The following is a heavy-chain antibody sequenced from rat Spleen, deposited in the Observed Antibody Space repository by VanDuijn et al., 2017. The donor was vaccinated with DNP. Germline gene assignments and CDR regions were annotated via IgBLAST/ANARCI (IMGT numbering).Heavy chain of an antibody. V-gene: IGHV5-31*01. CDR2: ISGSGGNT. J-gene: IGHJ2*01. Sequence: EVQLVDSGGTLVQPGRSLKLSCITSGFTFNNYWMTWIRQSPGKGLEWVASISGSGGNTYYPDSVKGRFTVSRDNAKNTLYLQMNSLRSEDTATYYCARGGLYYFDYWGQGVMVTVSS. D-gene: IGHD1-11*01. CDR3: ARGGLYYFDY. CDR1: GFTFNNYW.